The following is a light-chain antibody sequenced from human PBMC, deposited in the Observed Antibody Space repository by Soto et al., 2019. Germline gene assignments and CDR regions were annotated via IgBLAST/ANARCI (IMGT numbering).Light chain of an antibody. CDR1: SSDIGGYNS. CDR3: SSYTDRNNLV. Sequence: QSALTQSPSASGSPGQSVTISCTGTSSDIGGYNSVSWYQQHPGKAPKVMIYDVSKRPSGFPDRFSGSKSGNTASLTVSALQAEDEADYYCSSYTDRNNLVFGTGTKLTVL. V-gene: IGLV2-8*01. J-gene: IGLJ1*01. CDR2: DVS.